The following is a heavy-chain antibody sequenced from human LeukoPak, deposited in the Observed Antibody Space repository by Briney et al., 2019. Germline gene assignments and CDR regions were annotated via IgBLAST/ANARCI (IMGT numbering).Heavy chain of an antibody. CDR3: ARDLLNEGNHLDY. V-gene: IGHV4-30-4*01. J-gene: IGHJ4*02. D-gene: IGHD4-23*01. CDR2: IYYSGST. Sequence: SETLSLTCTVSGGSISSGDYYWSWIRQPPGKGLEWVGYIYYSGSTYYNPSLKSRVTISVDTSKNQFSLKLSSVTAADTAVYYCARDLLNEGNHLDYWGQGTLVTVSS. CDR1: GGSISSGDYY.